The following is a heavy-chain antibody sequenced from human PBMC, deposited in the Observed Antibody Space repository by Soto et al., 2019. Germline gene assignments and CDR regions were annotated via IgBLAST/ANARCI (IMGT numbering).Heavy chain of an antibody. D-gene: IGHD2-15*01. CDR3: ARDHNFGFILYAMDI. J-gene: IGHJ6*02. Sequence: ASVKVSCKASGYTFTSYSMHWVRQAPGQGLEWMGIINPSSGRTSYAQNFQGRVTMTSDTSTSIVYMEMSSLKSEDTAVYYCARDHNFGFILYAMDIWGQGTTVTVSS. V-gene: IGHV1-46*01. CDR2: INPSSGRT. CDR1: GYTFTSYS.